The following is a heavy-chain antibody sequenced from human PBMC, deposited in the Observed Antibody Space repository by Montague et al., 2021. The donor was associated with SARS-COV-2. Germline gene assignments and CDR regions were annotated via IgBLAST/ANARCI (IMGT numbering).Heavy chain of an antibody. V-gene: IGHV6-1*01. Sequence: CAISGDSVAGEEARRRSEGQTPELQFRQLVISYYRPEWNNDYAESVKSRITIDPDTSKHQFSLHLNSVTPEDTAVYYCARIPVGSKYYFDFWGQGTLVTVSS. J-gene: IGHJ4*02. CDR3: ARIPVGSKYYFDF. CDR2: SYYRPEWNN. D-gene: IGHD2-2*01. CDR1: GDSVAGEEAR.